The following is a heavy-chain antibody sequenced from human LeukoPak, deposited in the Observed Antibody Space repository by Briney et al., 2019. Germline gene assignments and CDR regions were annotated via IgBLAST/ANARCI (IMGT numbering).Heavy chain of an antibody. V-gene: IGHV4-4*07. D-gene: IGHD3-10*01. CDR1: GGSISSYY. Sequence: PSETLSLTCTVSGGSISSYYWSWIRQPAGKGLEWIGRIYTSGSTNYNPSLKSRVTMSVDTSKNQFSLKLNSVTAADTAVYYCASSMVRGFNWFDPWGQGTLVTVSS. CDR2: IYTSGST. J-gene: IGHJ5*02. CDR3: ASSMVRGFNWFDP.